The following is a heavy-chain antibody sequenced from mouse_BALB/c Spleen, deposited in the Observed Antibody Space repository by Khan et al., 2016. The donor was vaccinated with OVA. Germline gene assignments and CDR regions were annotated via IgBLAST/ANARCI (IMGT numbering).Heavy chain of an antibody. J-gene: IGHJ2*01. CDR3: AREVYYGNLYYFDY. CDR2: IWAGGST. D-gene: IGHD2-1*01. V-gene: IGHV2-9*02. CDR1: GFSLTSYG. Sequence: QVQLKESGPGLVAPSQSLSITCTVSGFSLTSYGVHWVRQPPGKGLEWLGTIWAGGSTNYNSALMSRLSIIKDNSKSQVFLNMNSLQTDNTTIYYCAREVYYGNLYYFDYWGQGTTLTVSS.